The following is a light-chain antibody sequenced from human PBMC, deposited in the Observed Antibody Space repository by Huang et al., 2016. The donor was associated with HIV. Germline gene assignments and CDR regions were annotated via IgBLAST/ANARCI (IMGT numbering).Light chain of an antibody. CDR2: GAS. V-gene: IGKV3-15*01. CDR1: QSVTNN. Sequence: EIVMTQSPATLSVSPGERVTLSCRASQSVTNNLAWYQPKPGQAPRLLIYGASSRATDIPARFSGSGSGTEFTLTISSLQSEDFGVYYCQQYHYWPPVTFGQGTRLEIK. CDR3: QQYHYWPPVT. J-gene: IGKJ5*01.